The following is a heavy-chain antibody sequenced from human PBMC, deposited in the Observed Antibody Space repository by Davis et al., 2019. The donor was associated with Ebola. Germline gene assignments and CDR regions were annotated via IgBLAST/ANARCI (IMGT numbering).Heavy chain of an antibody. CDR3: ARGGSSGWRPEYFQH. D-gene: IGHD6-19*01. J-gene: IGHJ1*01. CDR2: MNPNSGNT. V-gene: IGHV1-8*01. CDR1: GYTFTSYD. Sequence: ASVKVSCKASGYTFTSYDINWVRQAAGQGLEWMGWMNPNSGNTGFAQKFQGRVTMTRNTSISTAYMELSSLRSEDTAVYYCARGGSSGWRPEYFQHWGQGTLVTVSS.